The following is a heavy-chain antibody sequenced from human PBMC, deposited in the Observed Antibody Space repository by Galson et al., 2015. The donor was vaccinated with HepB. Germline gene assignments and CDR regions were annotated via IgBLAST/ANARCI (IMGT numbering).Heavy chain of an antibody. J-gene: IGHJ4*02. CDR3: AKEGGHSKPFDY. Sequence: SLRLSCAASGFTFSSYSMNWVRQAPGKGLEWVSSISSSSSYIYYADSVKGRFTISRDNAKNSLYLQMNSLRAEDTAVYYCAKEGGHSKPFDYWGQGTLVTVSS. D-gene: IGHD5-18*01. CDR2: ISSSSSYI. CDR1: GFTFSSYS. V-gene: IGHV3-21*04.